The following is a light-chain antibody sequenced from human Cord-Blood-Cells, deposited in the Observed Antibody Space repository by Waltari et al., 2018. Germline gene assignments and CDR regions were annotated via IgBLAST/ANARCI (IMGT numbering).Light chain of an antibody. CDR3: AAWDDSLSGWV. J-gene: IGLJ3*02. CDR2: RNK. V-gene: IGLV1-47*01. Sequence: QSVLTQPPSASGTPGQRVTIPASGSSSNIGSTYVSWYQQLPGTAPKLHIYRNKQRPSGVPGRFSGSKSGTSASLAISGLRSEDEADYYCAAWDDSLSGWVFGGGTKLTVL. CDR1: SSNIGSTY.